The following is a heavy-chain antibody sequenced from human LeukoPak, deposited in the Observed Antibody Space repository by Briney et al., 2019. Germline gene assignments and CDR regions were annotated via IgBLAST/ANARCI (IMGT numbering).Heavy chain of an antibody. CDR3: AKGSGSWADY. Sequence: PGRSLRLSWAPSGFTFDDHAMHWVRQAPGKGLEWVAGISGNSGSTGYADSVKGRFTISRDNAKNYLYLQMNSLRVEDTALYHCAKGSGSWADYWGQGTLVTVSS. CDR1: GFTFDDHA. J-gene: IGHJ4*02. V-gene: IGHV3-9*01. D-gene: IGHD2-15*01. CDR2: ISGNSGST.